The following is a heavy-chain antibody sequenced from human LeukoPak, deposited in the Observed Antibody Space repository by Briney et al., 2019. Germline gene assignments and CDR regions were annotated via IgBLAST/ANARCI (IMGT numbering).Heavy chain of an antibody. CDR2: ISGSGGST. J-gene: IGHJ4*02. CDR1: GFTFSTYA. D-gene: IGHD6-19*01. V-gene: IGHV3-23*01. CDR3: EKEKYSSGFFDY. Sequence: GGSLSLSFAASGFTFSTYAMSWVRPAPGKGLEWVSAISGSGGSTYYSDSVKGRFTISRDNSKNTLYLQMNSLRAEDTAVYYCEKEKYSSGFFDYWGQGTLVTVSS.